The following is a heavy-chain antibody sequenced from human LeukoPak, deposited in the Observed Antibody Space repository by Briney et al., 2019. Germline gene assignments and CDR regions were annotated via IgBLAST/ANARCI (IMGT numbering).Heavy chain of an antibody. D-gene: IGHD3-22*01. Sequence: GASVKISCKASGYTFTGYYMHWVPQAPGQGLEWMGGINPNSGRTNYAQKFQGRVTMTRDTSISTAYMELSRLRSDDTAVYYCAIDPGGLYYYDSSGYYSTWGQGTLVTVSS. J-gene: IGHJ4*02. CDR3: AIDPGGLYYYDSSGYYST. CDR2: INPNSGRT. V-gene: IGHV1-2*02. CDR1: GYTFTGYY.